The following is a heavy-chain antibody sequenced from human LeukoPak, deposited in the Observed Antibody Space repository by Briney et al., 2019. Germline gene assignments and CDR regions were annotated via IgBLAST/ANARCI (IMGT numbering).Heavy chain of an antibody. D-gene: IGHD2-15*01. CDR2: IYYSGST. CDR1: GGSISSYY. V-gene: IGHV4-59*01. Sequence: ASETLSLTCTVSGGSISSYYWSWIRQPPGKGLEWIGYIYYSGSTNYNPSLKSRVTISVDTSKNQFSLKLSSVTAADTAVYYCARGWRRYAFDIWGQGTMVTVSS. CDR3: ARGWRRYAFDI. J-gene: IGHJ3*02.